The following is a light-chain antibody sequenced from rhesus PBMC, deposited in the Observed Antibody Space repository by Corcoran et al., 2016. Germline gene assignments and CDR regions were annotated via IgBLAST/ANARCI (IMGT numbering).Light chain of an antibody. CDR3: QQYIDLLPT. CDR1: ASLGSF. V-gene: IGKV3-40*03. Sequence: EIVMTQSPATLSLSPGETATLSCRASASLGSFLAWYPQNPGQAHKLRVHGAYFRASGIPDRFSGSVSRTDFTLTISSLEPEDVGAYHCQQYIDLLPTCGGGTKVELK. CDR2: GAY. J-gene: IGKJ4*01.